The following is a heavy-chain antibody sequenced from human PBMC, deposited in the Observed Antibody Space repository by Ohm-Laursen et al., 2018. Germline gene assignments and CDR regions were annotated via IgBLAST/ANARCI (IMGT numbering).Heavy chain of an antibody. J-gene: IGHJ2*01. CDR3: ARGGAGGYWYFDL. D-gene: IGHD3-10*01. Sequence: GTLSLTCAVSGGSISHYYWSWIRQPAGKGLEWIGRIYTSEGTNYNPSLKSRVTMSGDTSKNQFSLKLSSVTAADTAVYYCARGGAGGYWYFDLWGRGTLVTASS. CDR2: IYTSEGT. V-gene: IGHV4-4*07. CDR1: GGSISHYY.